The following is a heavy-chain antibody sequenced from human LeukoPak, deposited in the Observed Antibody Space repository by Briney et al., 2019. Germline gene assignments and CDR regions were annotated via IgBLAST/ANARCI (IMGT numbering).Heavy chain of an antibody. CDR3: ARAGTTGTTFVFDWFDP. CDR2: IYYSGST. J-gene: IGHJ5*02. CDR1: DGSISSGGYY. D-gene: IGHD1-7*01. V-gene: IGHV4-31*03. Sequence: SQTLSLTCTVSDGSISSGGYYWSWIRQHPGKGLEWIGYIYYSGSTYYNPSLKSRVTISVDTSKNQFSLKLSSVTAADTAVYYCARAGTTGTTFVFDWFDPWGQGTLVSVSS.